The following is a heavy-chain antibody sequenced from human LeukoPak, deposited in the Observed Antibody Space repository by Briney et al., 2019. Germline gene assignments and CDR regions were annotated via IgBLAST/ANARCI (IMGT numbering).Heavy chain of an antibody. CDR2: IGGSGGST. Sequence: GGSLRLSCAASGFTVSSNYMSWVRQAPGKGLEWVSAIGGSGGSTYYADSVKGRFTISRDNSKNTLYLQMNSLRAEDTAVYYCAKCDSSDTFDYWGQGTLVTVSS. CDR3: AKCDSSDTFDY. V-gene: IGHV3-23*01. J-gene: IGHJ4*02. CDR1: GFTVSSNY. D-gene: IGHD3-22*01.